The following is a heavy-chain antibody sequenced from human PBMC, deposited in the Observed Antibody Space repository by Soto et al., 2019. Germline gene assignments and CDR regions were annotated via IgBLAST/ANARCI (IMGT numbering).Heavy chain of an antibody. CDR2: IYYSGST. D-gene: IGHD3-16*01. CDR3: ARVTDPNWFDP. V-gene: IGHV4-39*01. CDR1: GGSISSSSYY. Sequence: SETLSLTCTVSGGSISSSSYYWGWIRQPPGKGLEWIGSIYYSGSTYYNPSLKSRVTISVDTSKNQFSLKLSSVTAADTAVYYCARVTDPNWFDPWGQGTLVT. J-gene: IGHJ5*02.